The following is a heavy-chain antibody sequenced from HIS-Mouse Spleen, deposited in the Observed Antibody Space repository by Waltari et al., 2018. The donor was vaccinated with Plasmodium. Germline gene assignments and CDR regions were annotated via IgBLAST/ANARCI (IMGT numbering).Heavy chain of an antibody. CDR1: GGSFSGYY. Sequence: QVQLQQWGAGLLKPSETLSLTCAVYGGSFSGYYWSWIRQPPGKGLEWIGEINQSGSTNYNPSLKSRVTRSVDTSKNQFSLKLSSVTAADTAVYYCASSGAGSYYYWGQGTLVTVSS. CDR3: ASSGAGSYYY. J-gene: IGHJ4*02. V-gene: IGHV4-34*01. D-gene: IGHD3-10*01. CDR2: INQSGST.